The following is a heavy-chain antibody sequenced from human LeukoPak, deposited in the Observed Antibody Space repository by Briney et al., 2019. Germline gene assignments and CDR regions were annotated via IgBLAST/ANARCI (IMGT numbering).Heavy chain of an antibody. J-gene: IGHJ4*02. Sequence: GGSLRLSCAASGFPFSSYSMNWVRQAPGKGLEWVSYISASGSNIYYLDAVEGRFTVSRDNAMNSLFLQMNRPRAEDTAIYYCVRVKGTYFDFWGQGTLVTVSS. D-gene: IGHD1-1*01. V-gene: IGHV3-48*01. CDR3: VRVKGTYFDF. CDR2: ISASGSNI. CDR1: GFPFSSYS.